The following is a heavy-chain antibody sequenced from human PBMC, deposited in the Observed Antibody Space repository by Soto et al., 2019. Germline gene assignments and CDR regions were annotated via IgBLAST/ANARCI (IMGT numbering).Heavy chain of an antibody. J-gene: IGHJ4*02. V-gene: IGHV3-15*01. CDR1: GFTFSNAW. Sequence: VGSLRLSCAASGFTFSNAWMSWVRQAPGKGLEWVGRIKSKTDGGTTDYAAPVKGRFTISRDDSKNTLYLQMNSLKAEDTAVYYCTTAPYIWGSYLSNFWGQGTLVTVSS. CDR3: TTAPYIWGSYLSNF. D-gene: IGHD3-16*02. CDR2: IKSKTDGGTT.